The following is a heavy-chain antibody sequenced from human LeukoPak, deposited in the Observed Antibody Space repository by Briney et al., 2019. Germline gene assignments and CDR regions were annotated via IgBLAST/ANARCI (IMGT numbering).Heavy chain of an antibody. CDR3: AKSSPPIVVVLTPFHY. V-gene: IGHV3-23*01. CDR2: ISGSGGST. CDR1: GFTFSSYA. D-gene: IGHD3-22*01. J-gene: IGHJ4*02. Sequence: GGSLRLSCAASGFTFSSYAMSLVRQAPGKGLELVSAISGSGGSTYYADSVKGRFTISRDTSKNTLYLQMHSLSAEDTAVYYCAKSSPPIVVVLTPFHYWGPGTLVIVSS.